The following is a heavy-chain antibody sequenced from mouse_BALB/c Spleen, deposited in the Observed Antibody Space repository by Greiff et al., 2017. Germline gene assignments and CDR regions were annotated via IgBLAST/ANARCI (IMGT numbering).Heavy chain of an antibody. J-gene: IGHJ4*01. V-gene: IGHV5-9*03. CDR2: ISSGGGNT. CDR1: GFTFSSYT. Sequence: EVKVVESGGGLVKPGGSLKLSCAASGFTFSSYTMSWVRQTPEKRLEWVATISSGGGNTYYPDSVKGRFTISRDNAKNNLYLQMSSLRSEDTALYYCARLPMDYWGQGTSVTVSS. CDR3: ARLPMDY.